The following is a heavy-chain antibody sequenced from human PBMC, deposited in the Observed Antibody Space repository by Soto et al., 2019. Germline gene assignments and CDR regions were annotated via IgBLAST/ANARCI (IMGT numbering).Heavy chain of an antibody. CDR1: GFTFSPYT. CDR3: ARGGGFCGAACYKGGIDY. V-gene: IGHV3-30-3*01. Sequence: GGSLRLSCAASGFTFSPYTMHWVRQTPGKGLEWVAVISYDGSDKNYADSVRGRFTISRDNSKNTLFLQMNSLRAEDTALYYCARGGGFCGAACYKGGIDYWGQGALVTVSS. J-gene: IGHJ4*02. CDR2: ISYDGSDK. D-gene: IGHD2-21*02.